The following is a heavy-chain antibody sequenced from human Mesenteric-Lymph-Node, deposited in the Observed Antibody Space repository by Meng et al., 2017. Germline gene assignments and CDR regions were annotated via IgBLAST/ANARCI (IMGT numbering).Heavy chain of an antibody. V-gene: IGHV4-34*01. CDR3: ARGRSDWFDP. CDR2: INHSGST. Sequence: QVQVQGAGPGLGKPSETRSLTCAVYGGSFSGYKWSWIRQPPGKGLEWIVEINHSGSTNYNPSLKSRVTISVDTSKNQFSLKLSSVTAADTAVYYCARGRSDWFDPWGQGTLVTVSS. J-gene: IGHJ5*02. CDR1: GGSFSGYK.